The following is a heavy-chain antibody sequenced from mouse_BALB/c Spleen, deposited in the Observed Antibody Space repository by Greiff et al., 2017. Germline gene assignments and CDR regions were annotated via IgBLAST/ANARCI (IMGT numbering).Heavy chain of an antibody. CDR3: ARFPYGNYYYYAMDY. Sequence: DVKLQESGPSLVKPSQTLSLTCSVTGDSITSGYWNWIRKFPGNKLEYMGYISYSGSTYYNPSLKSRISITRDTSKNQYYLQLNSVTTEDTATYYCARFPYGNYYYYAMDYWGQGTSVTVSS. J-gene: IGHJ4*01. CDR1: GDSITSGY. CDR2: ISYSGST. D-gene: IGHD2-1*01. V-gene: IGHV3-8*02.